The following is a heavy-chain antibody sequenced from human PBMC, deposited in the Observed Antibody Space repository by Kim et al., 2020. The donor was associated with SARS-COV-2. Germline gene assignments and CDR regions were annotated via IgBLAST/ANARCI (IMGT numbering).Heavy chain of an antibody. CDR1: GFTFSSFA. V-gene: IGHV3-23*01. CDR3: AKDLLRYGSGIEDAFDI. D-gene: IGHD3-10*01. J-gene: IGHJ3*02. Sequence: GGSLRLSCAASGFTFSSFAMTWVRQAPGKGLEWVSTLSASGGNTFYTDSLKGRFTISRDNSKNTVFLEMKSLRVEDTAIYYCAKDLLRYGSGIEDAFDIWGQGTVVTVSS. CDR2: LSASGGNT.